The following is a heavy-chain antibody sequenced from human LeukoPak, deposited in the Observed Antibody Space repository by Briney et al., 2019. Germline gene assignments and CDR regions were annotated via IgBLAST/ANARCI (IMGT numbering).Heavy chain of an antibody. CDR2: ISSVEKHK. CDR3: AKEGGDYGDYGGFDY. V-gene: IGHV3-30*04. Sequence: GGSLRLSCAASGFTFDTYAIHWVRPPPGKGLEWLGGISSVEKHKFYPDSVKGQLIISRDNPTNTLDVQMNRVRAEDTGVYYCAKEGGDYGDYGGFDYWGQGTLVTVSS. CDR1: GFTFDTYA. D-gene: IGHD4-17*01. J-gene: IGHJ4*02.